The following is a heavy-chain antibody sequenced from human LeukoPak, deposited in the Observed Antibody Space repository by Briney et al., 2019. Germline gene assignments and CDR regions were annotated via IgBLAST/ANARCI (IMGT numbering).Heavy chain of an antibody. D-gene: IGHD1-1*01. CDR2: IKQDGSET. J-gene: IGHJ4*02. CDR1: GFTFSVYW. Sequence: GGSLRLSCTASGFTFSVYWMSWVRQAPGKGLEWVANIKQDGSETYYVGSVKGRFTISRDNAKNSLYLQMDSLRGDDTAVYFCANGERWGQGTQVTVSS. CDR3: ANGER. V-gene: IGHV3-7*02.